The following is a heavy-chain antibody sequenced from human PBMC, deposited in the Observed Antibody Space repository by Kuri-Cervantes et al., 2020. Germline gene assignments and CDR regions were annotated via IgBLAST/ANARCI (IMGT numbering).Heavy chain of an antibody. J-gene: IGHJ4*02. Sequence: GGALKISCKGSGYSFTSNWIGWVRQMPGQGLEWMGIIYPGDSDTRYSPSFQGQVTISADKSISTAYLQWSSLKASDNAMYYCAIRVPVRGVQPPPDYWGQGTLVTVSS. CDR1: GYSFTSNW. D-gene: IGHD3-10*01. CDR3: AIRVPVRGVQPPPDY. CDR2: IYPGDSDT. V-gene: IGHV5-51*01.